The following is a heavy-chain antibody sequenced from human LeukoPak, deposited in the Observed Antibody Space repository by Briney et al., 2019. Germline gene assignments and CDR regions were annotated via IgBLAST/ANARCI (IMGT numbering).Heavy chain of an antibody. J-gene: IGHJ4*02. CDR2: IYYSGST. D-gene: IGHD4-17*01. CDR3: ARADDYGDDNFDY. V-gene: IGHV4-59*01. Sequence: SETLSLTCTVSGCSISSYYWSWIRQPPGKGLEWIGYIYYSGSTNYNPSLKSRVTISVDTSKNQFSLKLSSVTAADTAVYYCARADDYGDDNFDYWGQGTLVTVSS. CDR1: GCSISSYY.